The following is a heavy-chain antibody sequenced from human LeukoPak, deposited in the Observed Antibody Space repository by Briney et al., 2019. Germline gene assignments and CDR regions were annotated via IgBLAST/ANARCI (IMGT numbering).Heavy chain of an antibody. CDR3: ARDFGGYNNDY. D-gene: IGHD5-24*01. J-gene: IGHJ4*02. CDR2: ITSSSSYI. Sequence: GGSLRLSCAASGFTFSSYIMNWVRQAPGKGLEWVSSITSSSSYIYYADSVKGRFTMSRDNAKNSLYLQMNSLRAEDTAVYYCARDFGGYNNDYWGQGTLVTVSS. CDR1: GFTFSSYI. V-gene: IGHV3-21*01.